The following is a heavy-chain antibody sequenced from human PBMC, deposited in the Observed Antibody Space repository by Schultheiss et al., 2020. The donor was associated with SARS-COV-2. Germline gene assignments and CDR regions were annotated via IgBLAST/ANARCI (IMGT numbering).Heavy chain of an antibody. D-gene: IGHD7-27*01. J-gene: IGHJ3*02. CDR1: GFTFSSYG. Sequence: GESLKISCAASGFTFSSYGMHWVRQAPGKGLEWVAVIWYDGSNKYYADSVKGRFTISRDNSKNTLYLQIDNLRAEDTAVYYCARELNWGDDAFDIWGQGTKVTVSS. CDR2: IWYDGSNK. CDR3: ARELNWGDDAFDI. V-gene: IGHV3-33*01.